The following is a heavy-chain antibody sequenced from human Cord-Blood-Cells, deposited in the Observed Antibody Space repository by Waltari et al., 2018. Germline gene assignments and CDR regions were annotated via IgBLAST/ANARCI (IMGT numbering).Heavy chain of an antibody. J-gene: IGHJ3*02. CDR2: IKEDGSEK. Sequence: EVQLVESGGGLVQPGGSLRLSCAASGFTFSSYWMSWVRQAPGKGLEWVANIKEDGSEKYYVDSGKGRFTISRDNAKNSLYLQMNSLRAEDTAVYYCARIRIVRAFDIWGQGTMVTVSS. CDR1: GFTFSSYW. CDR3: ARIRIVRAFDI. D-gene: IGHD6-6*01. V-gene: IGHV3-7*01.